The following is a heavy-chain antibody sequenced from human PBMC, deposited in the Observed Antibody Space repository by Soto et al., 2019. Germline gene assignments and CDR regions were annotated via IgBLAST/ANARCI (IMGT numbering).Heavy chain of an antibody. J-gene: IGHJ5*02. V-gene: IGHV1-46*01. D-gene: IGHD6-6*01. CDR3: AIAARPFHWFDP. CDR2: INPSGGST. CDR1: GYTFTSYY. Sequence: ASVKVSCKASGYTFTSYYMHWVRQAPGQGLEWMGIINPSGGSTSYAQKFQGRVTMTRDTSTSTVYMELSGLRSEDTAVYYCAIAARPFHWFDPWGQGTQVTVSS.